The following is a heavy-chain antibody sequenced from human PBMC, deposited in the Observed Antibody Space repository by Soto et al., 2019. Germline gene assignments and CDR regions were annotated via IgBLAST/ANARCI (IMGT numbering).Heavy chain of an antibody. V-gene: IGHV1-3*01. CDR3: ARADSSSWYSLDY. J-gene: IGHJ4*02. D-gene: IGHD6-13*01. CDR2: INAGNGNT. Sequence: DSVKVSCKASGYTLTSYAMHWVRQAPGQRLEWMGWINAGNGNTKYSQKFQGRVTITRDTSASTAYMELSSLRPEDTAVYYCARADSSSWYSLDYWRQRPLVTVSS. CDR1: GYTLTSYA.